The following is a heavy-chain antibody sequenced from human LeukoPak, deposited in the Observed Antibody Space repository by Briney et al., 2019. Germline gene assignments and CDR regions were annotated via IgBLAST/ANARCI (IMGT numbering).Heavy chain of an antibody. Sequence: SETLSLTCTVSGGSISSYYWSWIRQPPGKGLEWIGYIYHSGSTYYNPSLKSRVTISVDRSKNQFSLKLSSVTAADTAVYYCASWRSADYYFDYWGQGTLVTVSS. V-gene: IGHV4-59*12. D-gene: IGHD3/OR15-3a*01. CDR2: IYHSGST. CDR3: ASWRSADYYFDY. CDR1: GGSISSYY. J-gene: IGHJ4*02.